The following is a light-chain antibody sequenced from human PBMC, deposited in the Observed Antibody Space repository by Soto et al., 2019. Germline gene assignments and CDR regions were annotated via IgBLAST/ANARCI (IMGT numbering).Light chain of an antibody. J-gene: IGKJ1*01. CDR2: ATS. CDR3: QQSYSNPRT. Sequence: DIHMTQSPSSLSASVEYIFTITCRASQTIRSHLNWYQQKPGEAPKIVIYATSTLQSGVPSRLSGSGYGTDLTITISSMQTEDFETYYCQQSYSNPRTFGHGTKVDIK. V-gene: IGKV1-39*01. CDR1: QTIRSH.